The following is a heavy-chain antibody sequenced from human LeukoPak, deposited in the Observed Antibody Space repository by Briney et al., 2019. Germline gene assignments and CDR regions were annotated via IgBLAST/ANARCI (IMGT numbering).Heavy chain of an antibody. Sequence: PSETLSLTCTVSGGSIISYYWSRIRQPAGKGLEWIGRIYTSGSTNYNPSLKSRVTISVDKSKNQFSLKLSSVTAADTAVYYCARRPGAGSRDCWFDPWGQGTLVTVSS. CDR3: ARRPGAGSRDCWFDP. V-gene: IGHV4-4*07. J-gene: IGHJ5*02. D-gene: IGHD2-21*01. CDR2: IYTSGST. CDR1: GGSIISYY.